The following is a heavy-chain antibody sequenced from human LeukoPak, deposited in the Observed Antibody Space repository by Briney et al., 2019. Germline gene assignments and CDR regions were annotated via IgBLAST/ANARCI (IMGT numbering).Heavy chain of an antibody. D-gene: IGHD1-1*01. CDR1: GFSLSDYG. J-gene: IGHJ4*02. V-gene: IGHV3-7*01. CDR2: IKQDGSEQ. Sequence: GGSLRLSCSASGFSLSDYGMSWVRQAPGKGLEWVGNIKQDGSEQYYVDSMRGRFTISRDNAKNSLYLQMSSLRAEDTAVYYCARSTAGLDYWGQGTLVTVSS. CDR3: ARSTAGLDY.